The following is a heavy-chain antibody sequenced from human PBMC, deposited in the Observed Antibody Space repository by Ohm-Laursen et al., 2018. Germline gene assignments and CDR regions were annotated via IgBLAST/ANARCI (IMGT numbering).Heavy chain of an antibody. CDR2: INWNSVTT. J-gene: IGHJ4*02. Sequence: SLRLSCTAAGFTFDDYAMHWVRQAPGKGLEWVSSINWNSVTTVYADSVKGRFTISRDNAKNSLYLQMNSLRPEDTALYYCNFGTYYAHWGQGTLVTVSS. V-gene: IGHV3-9*01. CDR3: NFGTYYAH. CDR1: GFTFDDYA. D-gene: IGHD1-26*01.